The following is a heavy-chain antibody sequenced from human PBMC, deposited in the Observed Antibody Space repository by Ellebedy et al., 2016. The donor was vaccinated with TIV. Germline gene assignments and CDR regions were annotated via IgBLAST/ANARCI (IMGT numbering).Heavy chain of an antibody. D-gene: IGHD2-8*01. V-gene: IGHV3-23*01. Sequence: GESLKISCAASGFTFSIYAMGWVRQAPGKGLEWVSAISGSGSTTHYADSEKGRLTISRDNSKNTLYLQMNSLRAEDTAVYYCAKLGVEMVYAIRFQYFDYWGQGTLVTVSS. J-gene: IGHJ4*02. CDR3: AKLGVEMVYAIRFQYFDY. CDR1: GFTFSIYA. CDR2: ISGSGSTT.